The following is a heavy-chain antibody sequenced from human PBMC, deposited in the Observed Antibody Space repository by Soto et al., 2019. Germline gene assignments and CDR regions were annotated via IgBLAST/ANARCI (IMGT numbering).Heavy chain of an antibody. CDR1: GYAFGSYD. CDR2: MNPNSGIT. Sequence: QVQLEQSGAEVKTPGASVKVSCKAAGYAFGSYDINWVRQAPGQGLEWMAWMNPNSGITNYAQKFQGRLTMTRDTALSIAHMEVSGRRNEDTAVYYCARSDGYDFNWLDSWGQGTLVIVSA. J-gene: IGHJ5*01. D-gene: IGHD2-21*01. CDR3: ARSDGYDFNWLDS. V-gene: IGHV1-8*01.